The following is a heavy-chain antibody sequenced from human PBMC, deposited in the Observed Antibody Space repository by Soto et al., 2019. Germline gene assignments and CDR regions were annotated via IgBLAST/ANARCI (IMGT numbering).Heavy chain of an antibody. D-gene: IGHD2-8*02. Sequence: QVQLVQSGAEVRKPGSSAKVSCKAPGGTLSTYAMSWVRQAPGQGLEWTGGIVPVFATPTYAQRFQGRVTITADESTNTAYMELSSLRSEDTAVYYCARHSGPQFYYYAMDVWGQGTTVTVSS. J-gene: IGHJ6*02. CDR3: ARHSGPQFYYYAMDV. CDR1: GGTLSTYA. CDR2: IVPVFATP. V-gene: IGHV1-69*01.